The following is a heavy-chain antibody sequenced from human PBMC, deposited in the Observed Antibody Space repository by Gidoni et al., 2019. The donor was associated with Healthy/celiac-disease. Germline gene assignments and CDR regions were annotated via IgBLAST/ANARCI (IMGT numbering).Heavy chain of an antibody. V-gene: IGHV3-23*04. CDR1: GFTFSSYA. D-gene: IGHD3-10*01. CDR3: AKLEGSYYQHDDAFDI. Sequence: EVQLVESGGGLVQPGGSLRLSCAASGFTFSSYAMSWVRQAPGKGLEWVSAISGSGGSTYYADSVKGRFTISRDNSKNTLYLQMNSLRAEDTAVYYCAKLEGSYYQHDDAFDIWGQGTMVTVSS. J-gene: IGHJ3*02. CDR2: ISGSGGST.